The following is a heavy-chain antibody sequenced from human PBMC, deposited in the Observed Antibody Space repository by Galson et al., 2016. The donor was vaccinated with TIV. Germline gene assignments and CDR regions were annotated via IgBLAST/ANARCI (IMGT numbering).Heavy chain of an antibody. Sequence: SLRLSCAASGFTFSNYVMGWVRQAPGKGLEWVSSISDTGISRYYADSVKGRFTISRDNSRNMLYLQMNSLRAEDTALYFCAKFAMLGEIAIHFDYWGQGTLLTVSS. CDR1: GFTFSNYV. J-gene: IGHJ4*02. CDR2: ISDTGISR. D-gene: IGHD2-2*02. V-gene: IGHV3-23*01. CDR3: AKFAMLGEIAIHFDY.